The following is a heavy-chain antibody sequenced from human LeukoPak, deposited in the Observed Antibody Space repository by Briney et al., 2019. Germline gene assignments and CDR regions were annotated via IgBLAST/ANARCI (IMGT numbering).Heavy chain of an antibody. CDR3: ARDRGYSSSWFYYYYYMDV. J-gene: IGHJ6*03. CDR1: GYSFSNYG. Sequence: GASVKVSCKTSGYSFSNYGITWVRQAPGQGLEWMGWINPNSGGTNYAQKFQGRVTMTRDTSISTAYMELSRLRSDDTAVYYCARDRGYSSSWFYYYYYMDVWGKGTTVTISS. V-gene: IGHV1-2*02. D-gene: IGHD6-13*01. CDR2: INPNSGGT.